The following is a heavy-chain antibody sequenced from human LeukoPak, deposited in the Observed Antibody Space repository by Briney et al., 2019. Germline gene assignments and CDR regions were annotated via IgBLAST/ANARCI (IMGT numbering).Heavy chain of an antibody. D-gene: IGHD5-18*01. Sequence: SETLSLTCAVYGGSFSGYYWSWIRQPPGKGLEWIGEINHSGSTNYNPSLKSRVTISVDTSKNQFSLKLSSVTAADTAVYYCARGLGPKWILLWLDYWGQGTLVTVSS. J-gene: IGHJ4*02. CDR2: INHSGST. CDR3: ARGLGPKWILLWLDY. CDR1: GGSFSGYY. V-gene: IGHV4-34*01.